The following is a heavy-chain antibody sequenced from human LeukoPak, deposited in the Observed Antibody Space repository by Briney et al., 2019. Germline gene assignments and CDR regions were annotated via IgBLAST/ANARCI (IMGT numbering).Heavy chain of an antibody. CDR2: IGTTGDT. Sequence: GGSLRLSCEASGFTFSGYDMHWVRQATGKGLEWVSAIGTTGDTYYSDSVRGRFTISRENAKNSLDLQMNSLRAGDTAVYYCARSPSYSSSWYALDSWGREPWSPSPQ. J-gene: IGHJ4*02. CDR1: GFTFSGYD. CDR3: ARSPSYSSSWYALDS. D-gene: IGHD6-13*01. V-gene: IGHV3-13*01.